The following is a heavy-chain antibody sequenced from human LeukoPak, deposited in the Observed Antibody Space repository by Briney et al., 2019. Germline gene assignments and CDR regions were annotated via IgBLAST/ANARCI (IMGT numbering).Heavy chain of an antibody. CDR3: ARGYDY. J-gene: IGHJ4*02. Sequence: PSETLSLTCSVSGASISNTNYYWAWIRQPPGKGLEWIGMINYSGNRYYNPSLWSRATISVDTSTNQFSLNLNSVTAADTAVYYCARGYDYWGQGTLVAVSS. D-gene: IGHD3-22*01. V-gene: IGHV4-39*01. CDR1: GASISNTNYY. CDR2: INYSGNR.